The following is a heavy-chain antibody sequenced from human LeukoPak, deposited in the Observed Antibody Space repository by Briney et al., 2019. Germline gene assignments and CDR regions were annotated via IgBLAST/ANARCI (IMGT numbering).Heavy chain of an antibody. CDR2: ISGSGDKT. Sequence: GGSLRLSCSASGSTFSSNAMTWVRQAPGKGPGWDSVISGSGDKTYYGDSVRGRFTIYRDNSKNTLYLQMNSLRAEDTAVYYCAKWLYYYDSSGYYWGQGTLVTVSS. D-gene: IGHD3-22*01. J-gene: IGHJ4*02. CDR1: GSTFSSNA. CDR3: AKWLYYYDSSGYY. V-gene: IGHV3-23*01.